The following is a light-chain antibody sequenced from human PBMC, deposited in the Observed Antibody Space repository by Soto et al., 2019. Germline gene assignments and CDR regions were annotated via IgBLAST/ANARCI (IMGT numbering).Light chain of an antibody. V-gene: IGKV1-9*01. J-gene: IGKJ2*01. Sequence: DIQLTQSPAFLSTSVGDRVTLTCRASQGISSYLAWYQQKPGNAPKLLIYGASTLQSGVPSRFSGSGSGTQFTLTIGSLQPEDFATYYCQHLNRNFFTLGQGPKLEIK. CDR1: QGISSY. CDR3: QHLNRNFFT. CDR2: GAS.